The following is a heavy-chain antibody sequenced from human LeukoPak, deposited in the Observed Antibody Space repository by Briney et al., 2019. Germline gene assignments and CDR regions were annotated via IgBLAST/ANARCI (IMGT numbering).Heavy chain of an antibody. J-gene: IGHJ1*01. Sequence: SETLSLTCTVSGGSISRGDYYWSWIRQPPGRGLEWIGNIHHSGSTYYNPSLKSRVTISEDTSKNQLSLKLSSVTAADTAVYYCARVAAGIGFFQHWGQGTLVTVSS. V-gene: IGHV4-39*07. CDR1: GGSISRGDYY. CDR2: IHHSGST. CDR3: ARVAAGIGFFQH. D-gene: IGHD6-13*01.